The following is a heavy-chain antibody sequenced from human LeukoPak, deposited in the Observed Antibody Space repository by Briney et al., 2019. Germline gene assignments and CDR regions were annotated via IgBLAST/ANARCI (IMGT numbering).Heavy chain of an antibody. CDR1: GLSVSSNY. Sequence: PGGSLRLSCAASGLSVSSNYMSWVSQAPGKGLEWVSVPYSDGTTYYADSVKGRFTISRDNSKNTLYLQMNSLRAGDTAVYYCVRGMGVSMLYYFDYWGQGTLVTVSS. J-gene: IGHJ4*02. CDR3: VRGMGVSMLYYFDY. CDR2: PYSDGTT. D-gene: IGHD3-10*01. V-gene: IGHV3-66*02.